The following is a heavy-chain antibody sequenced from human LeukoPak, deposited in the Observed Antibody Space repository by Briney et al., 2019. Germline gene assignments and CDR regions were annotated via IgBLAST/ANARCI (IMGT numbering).Heavy chain of an antibody. J-gene: IGHJ4*02. D-gene: IGHD3-3*01. Sequence: GGSLRLYCAASGFTFSSYSMNWVRQAPGKGLEWVSYISSSSSTIYYADSVKGRFTISRDNAKNSLYLQMNSLRAEDTAVYYCARADDFWDFDYWGQGTLVTVSS. V-gene: IGHV3-48*04. CDR1: GFTFSSYS. CDR3: ARADDFWDFDY. CDR2: ISSSSSTI.